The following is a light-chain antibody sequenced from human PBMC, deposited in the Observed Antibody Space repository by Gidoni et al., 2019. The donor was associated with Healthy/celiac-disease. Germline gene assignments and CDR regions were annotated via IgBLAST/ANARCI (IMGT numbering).Light chain of an antibody. CDR3: MQALQTPLFT. CDR2: LGS. CDR1: QSLLHSNGYNY. V-gene: IGKV2-28*01. J-gene: IGKJ3*01. Sequence: DIVMTQSPLSLPVTPGEPASISCRSSQSLLHSNGYNYLDWYLQKPGQSPQLLIYLGSNRASGVPDRFSVSGSGTDFTLKISRVEAEDFGVYYCMQALQTPLFTFGPGTKVDIK.